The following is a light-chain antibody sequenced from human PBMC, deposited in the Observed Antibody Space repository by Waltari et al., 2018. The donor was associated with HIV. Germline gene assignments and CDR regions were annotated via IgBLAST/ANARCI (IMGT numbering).Light chain of an antibody. CDR2: WAS. CDR3: QQYYATSVT. V-gene: IGKV4-1*01. Sequence: DIVMTQSPDFLSVSLGERATINCKSSQSLFYSSKNKNFLAWYQVKPQQAPKLLIFWASTRHVVVPGRFSGSGSGADFTLTIDSLQLEDVAVYYCQQYYATSVTFGGGT. CDR1: QSLFYSSKNKNF. J-gene: IGKJ4*01.